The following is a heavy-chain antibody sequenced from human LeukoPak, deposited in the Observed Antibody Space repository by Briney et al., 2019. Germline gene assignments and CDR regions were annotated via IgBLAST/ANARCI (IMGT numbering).Heavy chain of an antibody. J-gene: IGHJ4*02. CDR2: FDPEDGET. D-gene: IGHD2-2*01. CDR1: GYTLTELS. V-gene: IGHV1-24*01. Sequence: ASVNVSCKVSGYTLTELSMHWVRQAPGKGLEWMGGFDPEDGETIYAQKFRGRVTMTEDTSTDTAYMELSSLRSEDTAVYYCATRRVSQLLLPLDYWGQGTLVTVSS. CDR3: ATRRVSQLLLPLDY.